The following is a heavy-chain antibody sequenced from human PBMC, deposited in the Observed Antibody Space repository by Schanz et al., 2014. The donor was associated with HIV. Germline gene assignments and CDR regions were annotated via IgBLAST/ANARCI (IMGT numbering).Heavy chain of an antibody. V-gene: IGHV3-23*01. CDR3: AKGFPTGTTHDGFDI. CDR1: GITFSHYA. Sequence: EVQLLESGGGLVQPGGSLRLSCTASGITFSHYALSWVRQAPRQGLTWVSAVSGSGTYTYLADSVKGRFTISRDNSKNILYLQMNSLRVEDTAIYYCAKGFPTGTTHDGFDIWGHGTMVSVSS. CDR2: VSGSGTYT. J-gene: IGHJ3*02. D-gene: IGHD1-1*01.